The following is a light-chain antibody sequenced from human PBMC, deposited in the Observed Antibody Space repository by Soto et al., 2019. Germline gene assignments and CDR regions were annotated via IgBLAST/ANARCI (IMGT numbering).Light chain of an antibody. CDR2: DDN. J-gene: IGLJ1*01. CDR1: SSNIGGNS. V-gene: IGLV1-51*01. CDR3: GPRESRRSSYV. Sequence: QSVLPQAAWVSGSPGQKVTISCAGSSSNIGGNSVSWYQQLPGTAPKLLIYDDNKRPSGIPDRFSGSKSGTSATLGITGVQTGYDADYDCGPRESRRSSYVFGTGTKVTV.